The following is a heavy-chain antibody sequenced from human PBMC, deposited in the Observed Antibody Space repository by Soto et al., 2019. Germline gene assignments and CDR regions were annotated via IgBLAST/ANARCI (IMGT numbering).Heavy chain of an antibody. Sequence: QVQLHQWGAGLLKPSEILSLTCAVYNGSFMGYYWTWVRQPPGKGLEWIGEINHVGSPNYNPSLNSRVVISIATSKQQFSLRLNSLTAADTAVYYCASLSGGRFLDKGDYWGQGIQVTVSS. CDR3: ASLSGGRFLDKGDY. D-gene: IGHD3-3*01. V-gene: IGHV4-34*01. CDR1: NGSFMGYY. CDR2: INHVGSP. J-gene: IGHJ4*02.